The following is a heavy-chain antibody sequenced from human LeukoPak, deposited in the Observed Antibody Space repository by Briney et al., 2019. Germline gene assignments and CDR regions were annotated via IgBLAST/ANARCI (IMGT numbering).Heavy chain of an antibody. V-gene: IGHV1-2*02. D-gene: IGHD6-6*01. CDR2: INPNSGGT. CDR1: GYTFTVYY. CDR3: ARGGEYSRSSSTY. Sequence: ASVKVSCKASGYTFTVYYMHWVRQAPGQGLEWMGWINPNSGGTNYAQKFQGRVTVTRDTSISTAYMELSTLRSDDTAVYYCARGGEYSRSSSTYWGQGTLVTVSS. J-gene: IGHJ4*02.